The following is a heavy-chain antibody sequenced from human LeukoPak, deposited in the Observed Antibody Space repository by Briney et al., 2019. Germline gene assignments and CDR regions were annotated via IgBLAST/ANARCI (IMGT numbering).Heavy chain of an antibody. J-gene: IGHJ4*02. CDR1: GFTFANAW. V-gene: IGHV3-15*01. CDR3: ATGGHYFGS. Sequence: GGSLRLSCAPSGFTFANAWLSWVRQAPGEGLQWVGHIKSQTEGATTDYATPVKGRFTIWRDDSANTLYLQMNGLRTDDTAVYYCATGGHYFGSWGQGTLVTVSS. CDR2: IKSQTEGATT.